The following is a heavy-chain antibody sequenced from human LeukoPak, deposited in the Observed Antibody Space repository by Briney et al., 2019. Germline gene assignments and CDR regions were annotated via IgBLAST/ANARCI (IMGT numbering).Heavy chain of an antibody. J-gene: IGHJ4*02. D-gene: IGHD4-17*01. Sequence: NTGGSLRLSCAASGFTFSSYSMNWVRQAPGKGLEWVSSISSSSSYVYYADSVKGRFTISRDNAKNSLYLQMNSLRAEDTAVYYCARDYGDYALCDYWGQGTLVTVSS. CDR1: GFTFSSYS. CDR2: ISSSSSYV. V-gene: IGHV3-21*01. CDR3: ARDYGDYALCDY.